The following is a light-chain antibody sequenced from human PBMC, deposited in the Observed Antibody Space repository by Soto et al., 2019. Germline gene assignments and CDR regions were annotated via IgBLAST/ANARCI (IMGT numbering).Light chain of an antibody. CDR2: EVS. J-gene: IGLJ3*02. Sequence: QSVLTQPRSASGSPGQSVTISCTGTSSDVGGYNYVSWYQQHPGKAPKIMIYEVSERPSGVPVRFSGSKSGNTASLTVSGLQAEDEADYYCCSYAGTNNLVFGGGTKLTVL. CDR1: SSDVGGYNY. V-gene: IGLV2-8*01. CDR3: CSYAGTNNLV.